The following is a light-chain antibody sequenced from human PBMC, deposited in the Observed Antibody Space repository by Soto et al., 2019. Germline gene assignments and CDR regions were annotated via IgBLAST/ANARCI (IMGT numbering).Light chain of an antibody. V-gene: IGKV3D-11*01. J-gene: IGKJ3*01. CDR1: QGVSSY. Sequence: EIVLTQSPATLSLSPGERATLSCRASQGVSSYLAWYQQKPGQAPRLLIYDASNRATGIPARFSGSGPGTDFTLTISNLEPEDFAVYYCQQRSNYTFGPGTKVDIK. CDR3: QQRSNYT. CDR2: DAS.